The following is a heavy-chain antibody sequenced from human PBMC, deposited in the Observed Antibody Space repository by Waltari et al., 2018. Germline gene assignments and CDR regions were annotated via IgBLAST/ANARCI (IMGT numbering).Heavy chain of an antibody. CDR2: IYHSGST. CDR1: GYSISSGYY. Sequence: QVQLQESGPGLVKPSETLSLTCAVSGYSISSGYYWGWIRQPPGKGLEWIGSIYHSGSTYYNPSLKSRVTISVDTSKNQFSLKLSSVTAADTAVYYCARHGYYYDSSGYLDVWGQGTTVTVSS. CDR3: ARHGYYYDSSGYLDV. D-gene: IGHD3-22*01. J-gene: IGHJ6*02. V-gene: IGHV4-38-2*01.